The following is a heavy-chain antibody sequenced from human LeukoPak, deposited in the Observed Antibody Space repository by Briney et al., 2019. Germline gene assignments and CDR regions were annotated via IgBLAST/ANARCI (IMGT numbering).Heavy chain of an antibody. D-gene: IGHD1-26*01. V-gene: IGHV3-30-3*01. CDR2: ISYDGSNK. CDR3: ARTNSGSYILFDY. J-gene: IGHJ4*02. CDR1: GFTFSSYA. Sequence: RGSLILSCAASGFTFSSYAMHWVRQAPGKGLEWVAVISYDGSNKYYADSVKGRFTISRDNSKNTLYLQMNSLRAEDTAVYYCARTNSGSYILFDYWGQGTLVTVSS.